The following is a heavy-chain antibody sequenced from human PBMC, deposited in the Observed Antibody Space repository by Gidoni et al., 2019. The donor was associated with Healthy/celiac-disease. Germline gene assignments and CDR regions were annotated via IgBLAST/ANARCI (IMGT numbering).Heavy chain of an antibody. CDR3: ARLLPYCSSTSCYSPNWFDP. Sequence: QVPLVPSGAEVKQPGASVKVSCNASGYTFHDYYMHWVRQAPGQGLEWMGWINPNSGGTNYAQKFQGRVTMTRDTSISTAYMELSRLRSDDTAVYYCARLLPYCSSTSCYSPNWFDPWGQGTLVTVSS. V-gene: IGHV1-2*02. D-gene: IGHD2-2*01. J-gene: IGHJ5*02. CDR1: GYTFHDYY. CDR2: INPNSGGT.